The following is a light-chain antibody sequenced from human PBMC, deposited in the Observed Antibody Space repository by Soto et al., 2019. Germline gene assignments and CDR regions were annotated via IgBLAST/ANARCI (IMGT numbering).Light chain of an antibody. CDR2: GAS. J-gene: IGKJ2*02. CDR1: QSVSNNF. CDR3: QQYGSSPRT. Sequence: EIVLTQSPGTLSFSPGERATLACRASQSVSNNFLAWYQQKPGQAHTLLSYGASSRATGLPDRFSGSGSGTDFTLTIGRLEPEDFAVYYCQQYGSSPRTFGQGTKLEIK. V-gene: IGKV3-20*01.